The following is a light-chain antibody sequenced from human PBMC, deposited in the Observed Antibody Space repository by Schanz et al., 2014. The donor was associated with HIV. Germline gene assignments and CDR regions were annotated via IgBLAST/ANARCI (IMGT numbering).Light chain of an antibody. J-gene: IGKJ2*02. V-gene: IGKV1-9*01. CDR3: LQYDSDSWT. CDR1: QTISNS. Sequence: DIQMTQSPALLSASVGDRVTITCRASQTISNSLAWYQQRPGKAPKVLIYAASSLQRGAPSRFSGSGSGTEFTLTISSLQPDDFATYFCLQYDSDSWTFGQGTKLDIQ. CDR2: AAS.